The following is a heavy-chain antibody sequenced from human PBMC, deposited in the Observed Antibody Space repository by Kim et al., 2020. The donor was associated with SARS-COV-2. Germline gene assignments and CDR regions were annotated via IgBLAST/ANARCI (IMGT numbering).Heavy chain of an antibody. D-gene: IGHD3-3*01. V-gene: IGHV3-21*01. Sequence: GGSLRLSCAASGFTFSTYSMNWVRQAPGKGLEWVSSISSDSTYIYYADSLKGRFTISRDNAKNSLYLQMNSLRAEDTAVYFCARDSTVFGVVKFCDYWG. CDR1: GFTFSTYS. CDR2: ISSDSTYI. J-gene: IGHJ4*01. CDR3: ARDSTVFGVVKFCDY.